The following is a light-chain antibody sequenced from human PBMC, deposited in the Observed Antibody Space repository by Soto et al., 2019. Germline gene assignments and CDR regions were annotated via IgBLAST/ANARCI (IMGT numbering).Light chain of an antibody. J-gene: IGKJ3*01. V-gene: IGKV3-15*01. CDR1: QSVGRN. Sequence: EIVVTQSPGILSVSPGDRATLSCRASQSVGRNLAWYQQKPGQAPTLLIYAASTRATGLPARFSGSGSGTNFPLTISSLQSEDFAVYYFQEYSKWPLFTFGPGTRVDIK. CDR2: AAS. CDR3: QEYSKWPLFT.